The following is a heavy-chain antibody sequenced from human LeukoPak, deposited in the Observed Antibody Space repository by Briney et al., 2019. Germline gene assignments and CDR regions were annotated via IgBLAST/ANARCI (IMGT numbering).Heavy chain of an antibody. D-gene: IGHD3-10*01. Sequence: APVKVSCKASGYTFTSYYMHWVRQAPGQGLEWMGIINPSGGSTSYAQKFQGRVTMTRDTSTSTVYMELSSLRSQDTAVYYCARDAPVVRGVIIAFDYWGQGTLITVSS. CDR1: GYTFTSYY. V-gene: IGHV1-46*01. CDR3: ARDAPVVRGVIIAFDY. J-gene: IGHJ4*02. CDR2: INPSGGST.